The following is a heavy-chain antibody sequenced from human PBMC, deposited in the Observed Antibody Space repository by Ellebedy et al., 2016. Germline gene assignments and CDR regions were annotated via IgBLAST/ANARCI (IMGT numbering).Heavy chain of an antibody. J-gene: IGHJ3*02. CDR3: ARRDFWSGYYSREHDAFDI. V-gene: IGHV5-10-1*01. Sequence: ASVKVSCKGSGYSFTSYWISWVRQMPGKGLEWMGRIDPSDSYTNYSPSFQGHVTISADKSISTAYLQWSSLKASDTAMYYCARRDFWSGYYSREHDAFDIWGQGTMVTVSS. CDR1: GYSFTSYW. CDR2: IDPSDSYT. D-gene: IGHD3-3*01.